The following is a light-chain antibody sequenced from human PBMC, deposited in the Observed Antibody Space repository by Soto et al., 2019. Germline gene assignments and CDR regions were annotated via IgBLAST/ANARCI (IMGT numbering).Light chain of an antibody. Sequence: QSALTQPASVSGSPGQSITISCTGTSNDVGANDFVSWYQQLPGKAPKLMIYEVSNRPSGVSDRFSGSRSGDTASLPISGLQPEDEADYFCIAYRNNAARVFGAGTKLTVL. J-gene: IGLJ1*01. CDR2: EVS. CDR1: SNDVGANDF. CDR3: IAYRNNAARV. V-gene: IGLV2-14*01.